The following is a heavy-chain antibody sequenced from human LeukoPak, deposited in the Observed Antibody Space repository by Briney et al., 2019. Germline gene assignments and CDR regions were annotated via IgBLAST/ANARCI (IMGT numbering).Heavy chain of an antibody. V-gene: IGHV3-23*01. CDR1: GFTFNNYA. CDR2: VSSSGDKT. D-gene: IGHD2-15*01. Sequence: GGSLRLSCAASGFTFNNYAMSWVRQAPGKGLEWVPLVSSSGDKTYYPESVKGRFTISRDNSKNTLYLQMNSLRAEDTAVYYCARWRCSGGSCYSGVDYWGQGTLVTVSS. J-gene: IGHJ4*02. CDR3: ARWRCSGGSCYSGVDY.